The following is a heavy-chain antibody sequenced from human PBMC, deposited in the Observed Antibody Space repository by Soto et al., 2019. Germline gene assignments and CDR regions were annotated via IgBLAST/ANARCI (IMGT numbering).Heavy chain of an antibody. J-gene: IGHJ4*02. D-gene: IGHD6-6*01. CDR2: VSGLGARS. V-gene: IGHV3-23*01. Sequence: EVQLLESGGGLVQPGGSLRLSCAASGFTFNSYAMSWVRQAPGKGLEWVSAVSGLGARSYYADSVRGRFTISRDNSKNTLYLQMNSLRAEDTAVYYCAKLSQYSSSYYFNSWGQGTLVTVSS. CDR1: GFTFNSYA. CDR3: AKLSQYSSSYYFNS.